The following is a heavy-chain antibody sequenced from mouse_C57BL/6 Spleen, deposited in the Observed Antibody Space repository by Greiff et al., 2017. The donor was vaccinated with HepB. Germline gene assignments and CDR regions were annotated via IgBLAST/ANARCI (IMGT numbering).Heavy chain of an antibody. CDR1: GFNIKDDY. CDR2: IDPENGDT. Sequence: VQLQQSGAELVRPGASVNLSCTASGFNIKDDYMHWVKQRPEQGLEWIGWIDPENGDTEYASKFQGKATITADTTSNTAYLQLSSMTSEDTAVYYCTMYDYDLPYAMDYWGQGTSVTVSS. V-gene: IGHV14-4*01. D-gene: IGHD2-4*01. CDR3: TMYDYDLPYAMDY. J-gene: IGHJ4*01.